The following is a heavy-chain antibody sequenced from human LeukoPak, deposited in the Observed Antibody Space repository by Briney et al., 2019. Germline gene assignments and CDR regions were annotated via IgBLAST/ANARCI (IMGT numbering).Heavy chain of an antibody. V-gene: IGHV3-11*04. D-gene: IGHD4-11*01. CDR3: AREASGNYHVFDS. Sequence: GGSLRLSCEASGFSLSSYFNSWMRQAPGKGLEWISYITNTGRSTNYADAVKGRFTISRDNGKQSVYLEMTDLRAEDTAVYYCAREASGNYHVFDSWGQGTLVIVSS. CDR1: GFSLSSYF. J-gene: IGHJ4*02. CDR2: ITNTGRST.